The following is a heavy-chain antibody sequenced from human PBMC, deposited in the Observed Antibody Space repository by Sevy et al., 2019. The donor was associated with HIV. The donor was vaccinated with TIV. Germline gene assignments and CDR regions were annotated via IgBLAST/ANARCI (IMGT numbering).Heavy chain of an antibody. J-gene: IGHJ6*02. CDR1: GFTFSSYS. CDR2: ISSSSSTI. V-gene: IGHV3-48*01. CDR3: ARDVRDYGVLKYYYYYYGIDV. Sequence: GGSLRLSCAASGFTFSSYSMNWVRQAPGKGLEWVSYISSSSSTIYYADSVKGRFTISRANAKNSLYLQMNSLRAEHTAVYYCARDVRDYGVLKYYYYYYGIDVWGQGTTVTVSS. D-gene: IGHD4-17*01.